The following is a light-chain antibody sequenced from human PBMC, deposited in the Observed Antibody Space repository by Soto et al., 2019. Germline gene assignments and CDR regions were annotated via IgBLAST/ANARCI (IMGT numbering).Light chain of an antibody. CDR1: QSVSSSF. J-gene: IGKJ2*01. CDR2: GAS. CDR3: QQHRSSSRT. Sequence: EIVLTQSPGTLSLSPGERATLSCRASQSVSSSFLAWYQQKPGQAPRLLIYGASSRATGIPDRFSGSGSGTDFALAISRLEPEDFAVYDCQQHRSSSRTFGQGTKLEI. V-gene: IGKV3-20*01.